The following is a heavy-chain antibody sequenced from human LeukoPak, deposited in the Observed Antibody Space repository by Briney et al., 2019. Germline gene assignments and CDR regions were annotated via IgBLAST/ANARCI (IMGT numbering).Heavy chain of an antibody. CDR1: GGSISTYY. Sequence: SETLSLTCTVFGGSISTYYWNWIRQSPGKGLEWIGYIYYNGNINNNPSLNSRVTKSLDTSENQSSLKLSSVTAADTAADYCARVMKYDSGDYVLFDYWGQGTLVTVSS. V-gene: IGHV4-59*01. D-gene: IGHD4-17*01. CDR3: ARVMKYDSGDYVLFDY. J-gene: IGHJ4*02. CDR2: IYYNGNI.